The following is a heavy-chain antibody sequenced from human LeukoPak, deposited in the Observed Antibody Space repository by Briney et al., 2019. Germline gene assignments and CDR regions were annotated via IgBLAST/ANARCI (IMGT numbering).Heavy chain of an antibody. D-gene: IGHD3-10*01. J-gene: IGHJ6*02. CDR3: ATSPRGVYYYGMDV. CDR1: GYTLTELS. Sequence: ASVKVSCKVYGYTLTELSMHWVRQAPGKGLEWMGGFDPEDGETIYGQKFQGRVSMTEDTSTDTAYMELSSLRSEDTAVYYCATSPRGVYYYGMDVWGQGTTVTVSS. V-gene: IGHV1-24*01. CDR2: FDPEDGET.